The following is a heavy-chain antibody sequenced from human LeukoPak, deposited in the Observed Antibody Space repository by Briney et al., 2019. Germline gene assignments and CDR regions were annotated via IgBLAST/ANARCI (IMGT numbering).Heavy chain of an antibody. CDR1: GFAVSSNY. CDR2: IYSGGRT. D-gene: IGHD3-22*01. Sequence: GGSLRLSCVASGFAVSSNYMSWVRQAPRKGLEWVSVIYSGGRTYYADSVRGRFTISRDNSKNTLYLQMNSLRTEDTAVYYCARDPHDYDNTGYSAWGQGTLVTVSS. V-gene: IGHV3-66*01. CDR3: ARDPHDYDNTGYSA. J-gene: IGHJ5*02.